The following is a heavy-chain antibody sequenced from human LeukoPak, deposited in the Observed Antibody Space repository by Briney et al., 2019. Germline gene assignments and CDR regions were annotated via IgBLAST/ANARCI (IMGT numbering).Heavy chain of an antibody. CDR1: GCSVCSDISS. J-gene: IGHJ4*02. CDR2: IYADRGS. V-gene: IGHV4-61*02. D-gene: IGHD3-10*01. Sequence: SQTLSLTCSVPGCSVCSDISSWNSTRTPGGKGLKWIGRIYADRGSPYNPPHKSRDTISVDTSKNQCSLRLTSTPASDTAVDCCARGYYYRRWGQGTLVTVSS. CDR3: ARGYYYRR.